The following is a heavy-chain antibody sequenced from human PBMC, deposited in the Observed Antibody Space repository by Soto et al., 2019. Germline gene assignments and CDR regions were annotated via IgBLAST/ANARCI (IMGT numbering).Heavy chain of an antibody. J-gene: IGHJ4*02. CDR3: ARETGLRSSGWSYYFDF. D-gene: IGHD6-19*01. V-gene: IGHV3-48*02. CDR1: GFTLSSYS. Sequence: EVQLVESGGGMVQPGGSLRVSCAASGFTLSSYSMHWGRQAPGKGLEWVSYISGSGGTIYYADSVKGRFTISRDNAKNSLSVKMNSLRDEDTAVYFCARETGLRSSGWSYYFDFWGQGTRVTVSS. CDR2: ISGSGGTI.